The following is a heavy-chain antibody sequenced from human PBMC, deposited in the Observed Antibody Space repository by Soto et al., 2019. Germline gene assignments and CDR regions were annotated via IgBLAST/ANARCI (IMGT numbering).Heavy chain of an antibody. D-gene: IGHD1-26*01. Sequence: LSLTCSVSGASTVSHYHWTWIRQPPGKGLEWMGYIFNSGTTFYNPSLTSRLSISMDTSGNHFSLELRSVTAADTAVYYCALALGPTTGLDYWGQGTLVTV. CDR1: GASTVSHYH. CDR2: IFNSGTT. J-gene: IGHJ4*02. V-gene: IGHV4-31*02. CDR3: ALALGPTTGLDY.